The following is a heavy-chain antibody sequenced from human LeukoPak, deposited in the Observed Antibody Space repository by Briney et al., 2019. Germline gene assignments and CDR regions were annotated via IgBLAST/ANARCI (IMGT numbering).Heavy chain of an antibody. J-gene: IGHJ4*02. Sequence: PGASLRLSCTASGFTFGGYAMIWVRQAPGKGLEWVSILHNDAQTSYYADSVKGRFTVSRDNSKNTLYLEMNSLPVEDTAVYYCAKGEGGTYFNYCFDYWGQGTLVTVSS. CDR2: LHNDAQTS. CDR1: GFTFGGYA. V-gene: IGHV3-23*03. D-gene: IGHD1-26*01. CDR3: AKGEGGTYFNYCFDY.